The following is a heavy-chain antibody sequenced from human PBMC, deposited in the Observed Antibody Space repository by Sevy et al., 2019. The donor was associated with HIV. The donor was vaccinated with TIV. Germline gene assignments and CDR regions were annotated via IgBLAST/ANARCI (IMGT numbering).Heavy chain of an antibody. CDR2: IRTTASGGTT. CDR1: GFTFGDYA. CDR3: TRSFSVTWYPHY. J-gene: IGHJ4*02. D-gene: IGHD6-13*01. V-gene: IGHV3-49*03. Sequence: GGSLSLSCTTSGFTFGDYAMGWFRQAPGKGLEWVAFIRTTASGGTTDYAASVKGTFIISRDDSKSIAYLQMNSLKTDDTAVYYCTRSFSVTWYPHYWGQGTLVTVSS.